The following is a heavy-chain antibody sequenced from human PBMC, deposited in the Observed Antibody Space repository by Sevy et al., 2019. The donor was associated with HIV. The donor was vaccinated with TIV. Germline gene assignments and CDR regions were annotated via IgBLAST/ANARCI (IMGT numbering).Heavy chain of an antibody. CDR3: ARGASGSYYYYYGMDV. D-gene: IGHD1-26*01. CDR2: IYYSGST. V-gene: IGHV4-61*01. CDR1: GGSVSSGSYY. Sequence: TLSLTCTVSGGSVSSGSYYWSWIRQPPGKGLEWIGYIYYSGSTNYNPSLKSRVTISVDTSKNQFSLKLSSVTAADTAVYYCARGASGSYYYYYGMDVWGQGTTVTVSS. J-gene: IGHJ6*02.